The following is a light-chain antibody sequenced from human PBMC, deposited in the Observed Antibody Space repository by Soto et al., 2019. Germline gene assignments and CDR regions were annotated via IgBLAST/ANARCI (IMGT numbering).Light chain of an antibody. CDR3: CSYAGNYTFV. J-gene: IGLJ2*01. Sequence: QSALTQPRSVSGSPGQSVTISCTGTSSDVGGYHYVSWYQQHPGKAPKLMIYAVSKRPSGVPDRFSGSKSGNTASLTISGLQAEDEADYYCCSYAGNYTFVFGGGTKLTVL. CDR2: AVS. CDR1: SSDVGGYHY. V-gene: IGLV2-11*01.